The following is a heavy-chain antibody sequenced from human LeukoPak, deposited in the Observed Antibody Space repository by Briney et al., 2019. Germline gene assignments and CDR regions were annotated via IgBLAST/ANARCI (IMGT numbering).Heavy chain of an antibody. CDR3: ARREGRIVGATTWFDP. CDR2: IYHTGNT. Sequence: PSETLSLTCTVSGYSISNGYYWNWIRQPPGKGLEWIGSIYHTGNTYYNPSLKSRVTISVDTSKNQFSLKLSSVTAADTAVYYCARREGRIVGATTWFDPWGQGTLVTVSS. D-gene: IGHD1-26*01. V-gene: IGHV4-38-2*02. J-gene: IGHJ5*02. CDR1: GYSISNGYY.